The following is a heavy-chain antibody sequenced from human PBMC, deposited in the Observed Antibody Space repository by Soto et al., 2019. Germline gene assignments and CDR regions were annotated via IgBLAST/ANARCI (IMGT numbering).Heavy chain of an antibody. CDR2: IIPIFGTA. V-gene: IGHV1-69*12. CDR3: ARGNHRWLQLWYFDL. D-gene: IGHD5-12*01. J-gene: IGHJ2*01. CDR1: GGTFSSYT. Sequence: QVQLVQSGAEVKKPGSSVTVSCKASGGTFSSYTISWVRQAPGQGLEWMGGIIPIFGTATYAQKFQGRVTISEDESTSTAYMELSSLRSEDTAVYYCARGNHRWLQLWYFDLWGRGTLVTVSS.